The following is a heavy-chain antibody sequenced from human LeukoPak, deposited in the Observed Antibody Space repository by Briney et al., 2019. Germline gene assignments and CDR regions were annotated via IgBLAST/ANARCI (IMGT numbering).Heavy chain of an antibody. CDR2: IKQDGGEK. Sequence: PRGSLRLSCTASGFTFSNYWMTWVRQAPGKGLEWVANIKQDGGEKYYVDSVKGRFTISRDNARNSQFLQMNSLRAEDTAVYYCASGGGWVFFNWGQGTLVTVSS. CDR3: ASGGGWVFFN. CDR1: GFTFSNYW. J-gene: IGHJ4*02. D-gene: IGHD6-19*01. V-gene: IGHV3-7*01.